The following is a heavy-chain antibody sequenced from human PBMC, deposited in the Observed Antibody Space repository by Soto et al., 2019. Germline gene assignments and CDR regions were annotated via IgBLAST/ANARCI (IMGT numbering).Heavy chain of an antibody. CDR2: INGDGSST. Sequence: EVQLVESGGGLVQPGGSLRLSCATSGFSFSGYWIHWVRQAPGKGLVWVSHINGDGSSTNYADSVKGRFTISRDYAKNTLYLQMNSLRVEDTTVYYCARGGAYIYGPQYDWGQGTLVTVSS. CDR1: GFSFSGYW. V-gene: IGHV3-74*01. CDR3: ARGGAYIYGPQYD. D-gene: IGHD5-18*01. J-gene: IGHJ4*02.